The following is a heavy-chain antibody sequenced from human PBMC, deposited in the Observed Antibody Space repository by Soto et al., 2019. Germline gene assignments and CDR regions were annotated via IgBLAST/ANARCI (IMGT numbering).Heavy chain of an antibody. V-gene: IGHV3-73*01. J-gene: IGHJ6*03. CDR3: TRHAGYCSSTSCSHYYYYYMDV. Sequence: EVQLVESGGGLVQPGGSLKLSCAASGFTFSGSAMHWVRQASGKGLEWVGRIRSKANSYATAYAASVKGRFTISRDDSKNTAYLQMNSLKTEDTAVYYCTRHAGYCSSTSCSHYYYYYMDVWGKGTTVTVSS. D-gene: IGHD2-2*01. CDR1: GFTFSGSA. CDR2: IRSKANSYAT.